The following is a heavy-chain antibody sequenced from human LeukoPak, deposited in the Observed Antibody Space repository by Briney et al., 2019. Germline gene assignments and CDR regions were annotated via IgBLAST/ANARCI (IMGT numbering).Heavy chain of an antibody. CDR2: INPNSGGT. J-gene: IGHJ4*02. CDR3: ARLYCSGGSCNSDTVAY. Sequence: ASVKVSCKASGYTFTGYYMHWVRQAPGQGLEWMGWINPNSGGTNYAQKFQGRVTMTRDTSISTAYMELSRLRSDDTAVYYCARLYCSGGSCNSDTVAYWGQGTLVTVSS. D-gene: IGHD2-15*01. V-gene: IGHV1-2*02. CDR1: GYTFTGYY.